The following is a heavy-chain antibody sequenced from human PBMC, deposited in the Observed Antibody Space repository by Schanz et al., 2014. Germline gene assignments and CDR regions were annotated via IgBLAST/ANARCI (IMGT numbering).Heavy chain of an antibody. J-gene: IGHJ6*02. CDR2: ISDYNGKT. CDR3: ARHRFGVFYYGLDV. D-gene: IGHD3-10*01. CDR1: GYTLKNYG. V-gene: IGHV1-18*01. Sequence: QAQLMQSGPELKRPGASVKVSRTASGYTLKNYGISWVRQAPGLGLEWMGWISDYNGKTNYAQKFQDRVIMSTDRSSSTAYLELRSLTSDDSAIYYCARHRFGVFYYGLDVWGQGTTILVSS.